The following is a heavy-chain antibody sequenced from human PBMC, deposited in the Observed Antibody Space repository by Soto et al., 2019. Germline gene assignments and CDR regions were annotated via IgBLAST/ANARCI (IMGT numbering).Heavy chain of an antibody. J-gene: IGHJ6*03. Sequence: QVQLQESGPGLVKPSQTLSLTCTVSGGSISSGGYYWSWIRQHPGKGLEWIGYIYYSGSTYYNPSLQSRVTISVDTSKNQFSLKLSSVTAADTAVYYCARLRSDIVVVPAAIGYYYMDVWGKGTTVTVSS. V-gene: IGHV4-31*03. D-gene: IGHD2-2*01. CDR2: IYYSGST. CDR3: ARLRSDIVVVPAAIGYYYMDV. CDR1: GGSISSGGYY.